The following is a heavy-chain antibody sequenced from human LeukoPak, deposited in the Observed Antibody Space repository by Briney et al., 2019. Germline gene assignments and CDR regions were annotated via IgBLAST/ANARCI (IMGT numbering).Heavy chain of an antibody. CDR3: ARFITTGPYYYYYMDV. Sequence: ASVKVSCKASGGTFSSYAISWVRQAPGQGLEWMGGMIPIFGTANYAQKLQGRVTMTTDTSTSTAYMELRSLRSDDTAVYYCARFITTGPYYYYYMDVWGKGTTVTVSS. CDR2: MIPIFGTA. CDR1: GGTFSSYA. D-gene: IGHD3-22*01. V-gene: IGHV1-69*05. J-gene: IGHJ6*03.